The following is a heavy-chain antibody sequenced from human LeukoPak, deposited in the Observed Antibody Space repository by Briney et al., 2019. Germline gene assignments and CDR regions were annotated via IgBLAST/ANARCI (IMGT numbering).Heavy chain of an antibody. J-gene: IGHJ4*02. CDR3: ARGRYDSSCYYSIFDY. CDR2: ISRSSIYM. D-gene: IGHD3-22*01. V-gene: IGHV3-21*01. Sequence: PGGSLRLSCAASGFTFSSYSMSWVRQAPGKGLEWVSSISRSSIYMYYADSVKGRFTISRDNAKNSLYLQMNSLRAEDTAVYYCARGRYDSSCYYSIFDYWGQGTLVTVSS. CDR1: GFTFSSYS.